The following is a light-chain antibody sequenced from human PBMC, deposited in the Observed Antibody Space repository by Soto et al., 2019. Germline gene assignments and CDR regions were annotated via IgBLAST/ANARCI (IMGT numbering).Light chain of an antibody. CDR1: SGDICSYNR. Sequence: QSALTQPASVAGSPGQSITLSCTGPSGDICSYNRVSCYQQHPGKAPKRIIYEVTDRPSGVSNRFSGSKSGNTASLTISGLQAEDEAEYYCSSYTNINTRACVFGTGTKVTVL. V-gene: IGLV2-14*01. CDR3: SSYTNINTRACV. J-gene: IGLJ1*01. CDR2: EVT.